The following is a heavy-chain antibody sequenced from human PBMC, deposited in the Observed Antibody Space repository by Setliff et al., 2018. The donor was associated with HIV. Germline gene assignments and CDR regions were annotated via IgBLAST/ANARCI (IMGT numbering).Heavy chain of an antibody. V-gene: IGHV4-39*02. CDR2: IYFTGST. Sequence: SETLSLTCTVSGGSISSSSYYWGWIRQPPGKGLEWIGTIYFTGSTYYNPSLKSRVTISVDTSKNQFSLKLSSVAAADTAVYYCAKEARGIPTTGTGYWGQGALVTVSS. D-gene: IGHD6-13*01. CDR1: GGSISSSSYY. J-gene: IGHJ4*02. CDR3: AKEARGIPTTGTGY.